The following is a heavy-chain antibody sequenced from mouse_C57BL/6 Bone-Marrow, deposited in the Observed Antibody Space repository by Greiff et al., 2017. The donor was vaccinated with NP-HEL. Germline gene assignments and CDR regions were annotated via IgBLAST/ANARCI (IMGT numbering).Heavy chain of an antibody. J-gene: IGHJ3*01. CDR1: GFSLTSYG. CDR2: IWRGGST. CDR3: AKEFAY. Sequence: QVQLQQSGPGLVQPSQSLSITCTASGFSLTSYGVHWVRQSPGKGLEWLGVIWRGGSTDYNAACMSRLSITKDNSKSQVFFKMNSLQADDTAIYYCAKEFAYWGQGTLVTVSA. V-gene: IGHV2-5*01.